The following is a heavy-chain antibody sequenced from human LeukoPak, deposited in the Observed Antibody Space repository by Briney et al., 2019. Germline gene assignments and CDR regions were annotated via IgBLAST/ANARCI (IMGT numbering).Heavy chain of an antibody. CDR2: IRSNSDGGTI. CDR1: GFTFSSSW. V-gene: IGHV3-15*07. Sequence: GGSLRLSCAASGFTFSSSWMNWVRQAPGKGLEWVGRIRSNSDGGTIDYAAPVKGRFTLSRDDSKTTLYLQMNSLQTGDTAVYYCATDFYDSTWGQGILVTVSS. J-gene: IGHJ5*02. D-gene: IGHD3-22*01. CDR3: ATDFYDST.